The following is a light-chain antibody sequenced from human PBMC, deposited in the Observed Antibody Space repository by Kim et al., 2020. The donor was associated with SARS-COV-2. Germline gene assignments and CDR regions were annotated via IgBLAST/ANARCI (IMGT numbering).Light chain of an antibody. J-gene: IGLJ2*01. CDR3: HVWDSSTVV. CDR2: RYS. Sequence: VALGQTARITGGGNNIGSKNVHWYQQKPGQAPVLVIYRYSNRPSVIPERFSGSNSGNTATLTISRAQAGDEADYYCHVWDSSTVVFGGGTKLTVL. CDR1: NIGSKN. V-gene: IGLV3-9*01.